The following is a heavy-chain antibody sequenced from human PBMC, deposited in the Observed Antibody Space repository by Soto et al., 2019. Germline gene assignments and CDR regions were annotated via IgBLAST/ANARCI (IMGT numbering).Heavy chain of an antibody. CDR3: ARRSSSSYFDY. J-gene: IGHJ4*02. D-gene: IGHD6-13*01. CDR1: GFTFSNYA. CDR2: ISGSGDST. Sequence: EVQLLESGGGLVQPGGSLRLSCAASGFTFSNYAMNWVRQAPGKGLEWVSVISGSGDSTYYADSVKGRFTISRDSSKNTLYLQMISLRAEDTAVYYCARRSSSSYFDYWGQGTLVTVSS. V-gene: IGHV3-23*01.